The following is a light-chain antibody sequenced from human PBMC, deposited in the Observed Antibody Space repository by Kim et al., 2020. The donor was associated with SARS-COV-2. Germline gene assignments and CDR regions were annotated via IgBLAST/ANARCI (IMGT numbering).Light chain of an antibody. V-gene: IGKV3-11*01. CDR3: QQRSNWPPGLT. J-gene: IGKJ4*01. CDR1: QSVSSY. CDR2: DAS. Sequence: PGDRATLSCRASQSVSSYLAWYQQKPGQAPRLLIYDASNRATGIPARFSGSGSGTDFTLTISSLEPEDFAVYYCQQRSNWPPGLTFGVGTKVDIK.